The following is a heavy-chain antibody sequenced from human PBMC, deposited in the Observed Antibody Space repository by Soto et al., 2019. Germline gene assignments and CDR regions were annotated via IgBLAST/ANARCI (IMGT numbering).Heavy chain of an antibody. J-gene: IGHJ6*02. CDR2: LSGSGVST. Sequence: EVQLLESGGGLVQPGGSLRLSCAASGFTFSSYAMTWVRQAPGKGLEWVSALSGSGVSTYYADSVKGRFTISRDNSKNTLYFQMTSLRAEDTAVYYCAKGGGSKDYYDTSGYYLYYYYAMDVWGQGTTVTVSS. CDR1: GFTFSSYA. CDR3: AKGGGSKDYYDTSGYYLYYYYAMDV. D-gene: IGHD3-22*01. V-gene: IGHV3-23*01.